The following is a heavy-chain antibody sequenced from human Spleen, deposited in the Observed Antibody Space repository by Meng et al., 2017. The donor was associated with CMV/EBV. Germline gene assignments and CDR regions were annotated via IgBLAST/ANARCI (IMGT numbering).Heavy chain of an antibody. V-gene: IGHV4-59*01. D-gene: IGHD6-6*01. CDR1: GDSITTYF. CDR2: IHYSGTSNYNPT. CDR3: ARELVENGEDDYYYYGIDV. J-gene: IGHJ6*02. Sequence: SETLSLTCTVSGDSITTYFWSWIRQAPGKGLEWIGYIHYSGTSNYNPTNYNPSLKSRVTLSVDSSKNRIFLKLSSVTAADTAVYFCARELVENGEDDYYYYGIDVWGQGTTVTVSS.